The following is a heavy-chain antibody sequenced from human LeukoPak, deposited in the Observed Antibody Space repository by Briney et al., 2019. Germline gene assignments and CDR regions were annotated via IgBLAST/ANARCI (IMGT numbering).Heavy chain of an antibody. Sequence: ASVKVSCRSSGYTFTNYDITWIRQAPGQGLEWMGYITPYNGNTDYAQKLQGRVTMTTDTSTSTVYMELRSLRSDDTAVYYCAREASSGAYNDYWGQGTLVTVSS. CDR1: GYTFTNYD. J-gene: IGHJ4*02. CDR3: AREASSGAYNDY. CDR2: ITPYNGNT. D-gene: IGHD1-26*01. V-gene: IGHV1-18*01.